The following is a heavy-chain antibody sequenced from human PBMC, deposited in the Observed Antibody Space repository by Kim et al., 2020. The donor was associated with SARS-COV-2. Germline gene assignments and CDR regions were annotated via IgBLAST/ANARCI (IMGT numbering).Heavy chain of an antibody. V-gene: IGHV4-34*01. J-gene: IGHJ6*02. D-gene: IGHD5-12*01. CDR1: GGSFSGYY. CDR3: ATVEMATITTPIFYYYGMDV. Sequence: SETLSLTCAVYGGSFSGYYWSWIRQPPGKGLEWIGEINHSGSTNYNPSLKSRVTISVDTSKNQFSLKLSSVTAADTAVYYCATVEMATITTPIFYYYGMDVWGQGTTVTVSS. CDR2: INHSGST.